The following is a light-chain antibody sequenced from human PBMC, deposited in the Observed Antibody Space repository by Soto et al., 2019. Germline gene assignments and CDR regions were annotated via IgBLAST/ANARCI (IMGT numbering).Light chain of an antibody. CDR3: QQRSNSST. V-gene: IGKV3-11*01. J-gene: IGKJ5*01. Sequence: EIVLTQSPATLSLSPGERATLSCRASQSVSSYLAWYQQKPGQAPRLLIYDASNRATGIPARFSGSGCVTDFTLTISTLEPEDFADYYYQQRSNSSTFGQGTQLEIK. CDR2: DAS. CDR1: QSVSSY.